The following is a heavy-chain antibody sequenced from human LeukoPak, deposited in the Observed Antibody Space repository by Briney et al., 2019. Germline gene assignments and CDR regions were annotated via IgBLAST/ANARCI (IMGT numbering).Heavy chain of an antibody. Sequence: GGSLRLFCAASGFTFSSYSMNWVRQAPGKGLEWVSYISSSGSTIYYADSVKGRFTISRDNAKNSLYLQMNSLRAEDTAVYYCAELGITMIGGVWGKGTTVTISS. CDR1: GFTFSSYS. D-gene: IGHD3-10*02. CDR3: AELGITMIGGV. CDR2: ISSSGSTI. J-gene: IGHJ6*04. V-gene: IGHV3-48*04.